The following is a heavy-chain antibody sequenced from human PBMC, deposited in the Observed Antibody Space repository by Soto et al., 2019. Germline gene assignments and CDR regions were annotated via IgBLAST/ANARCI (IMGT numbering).Heavy chain of an antibody. V-gene: IGHV4-38-2*01. CDR1: GYSITSGYY. CDR2: IHHTGGT. Sequence: PSETLSLTCAVSGYSITSGYYWGWIRQPPGKGLEWMGTIHHTGGTYYNPSLKSRVSMSIDTSKNQFSLRLSSVTAADTAVHYCARVGPDCNSKVYGYWGQGTLVTVSS. D-gene: IGHD2-2*01. CDR3: ARVGPDCNSKVYGY. J-gene: IGHJ4*02.